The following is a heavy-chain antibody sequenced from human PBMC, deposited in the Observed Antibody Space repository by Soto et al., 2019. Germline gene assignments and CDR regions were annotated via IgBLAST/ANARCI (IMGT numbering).Heavy chain of an antibody. CDR1: GGSISSSSYY. D-gene: IGHD2-21*02. CDR2: IYYSGST. Sequence: SETLSLTCTVSGGSISSSSYYWGWIRQPPGKGLEWIGSIYYSGSTYYNPSLKSRVTISVDTSKNQFSLKLSSVTAADTAVYYCARHRGMTTILWFDPWGQGTLVTVSS. V-gene: IGHV4-39*01. J-gene: IGHJ5*02. CDR3: ARHRGMTTILWFDP.